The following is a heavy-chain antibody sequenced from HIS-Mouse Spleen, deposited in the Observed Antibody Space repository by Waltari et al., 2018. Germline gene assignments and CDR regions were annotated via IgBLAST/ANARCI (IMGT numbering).Heavy chain of an antibody. D-gene: IGHD6-13*01. CDR1: GGSISSSSYY. CDR2: IYYSGST. V-gene: IGHV4-39*07. Sequence: QLQLQESGPGLVNPSETLSLPCTVSGGSISSSSYYLGWIGQPPGKGLEWIGSIYYSGSTYYNPSLKSRVTISVYTSKNQFSLKLSSVTAADTAVYYCAREIPYSSSWYDWYFDLWGRGTLVTVSS. J-gene: IGHJ2*01. CDR3: AREIPYSSSWYDWYFDL.